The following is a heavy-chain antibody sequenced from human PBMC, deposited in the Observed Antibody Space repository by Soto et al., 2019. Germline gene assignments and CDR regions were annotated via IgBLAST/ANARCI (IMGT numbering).Heavy chain of an antibody. CDR3: ARDDSGYSGSHYIDYFNF. CDR1: GYTFTSYG. J-gene: IGHJ4*02. Sequence: ASVKVSCKASGYTFTSYGIRWVRQAPGQGLEWMGWIQGGNDNTYYSQRFQGRLTFTRDTSPGTTYMELSSLTSEDTAIYYCARDDSGYSGSHYIDYFNFWGQGTLVTVSS. V-gene: IGHV1-18*01. CDR2: IQGGNDNT. D-gene: IGHD1-26*01.